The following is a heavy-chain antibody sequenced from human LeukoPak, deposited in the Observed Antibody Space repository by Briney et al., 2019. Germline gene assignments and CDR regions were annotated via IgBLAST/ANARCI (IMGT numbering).Heavy chain of an antibody. D-gene: IGHD5-18*01. CDR1: GGSISSYY. CDR2: IYYSGST. J-gene: IGHJ6*02. Sequence: SETLSLTCTVSGGSISSYYWSWIRQPPGKGLEWIGYIYYSGSTNYNPSLKSRVTISVDTSKNQFSLKLSSVTAADTAVYYCARLRAGYSYWYGMDVWGQGTTVTVSS. V-gene: IGHV4-59*08. CDR3: ARLRAGYSYWYGMDV.